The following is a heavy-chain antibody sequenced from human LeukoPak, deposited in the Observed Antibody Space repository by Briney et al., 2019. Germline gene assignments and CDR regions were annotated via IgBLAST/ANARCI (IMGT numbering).Heavy chain of an antibody. CDR2: ISGSGGST. D-gene: IGHD3-10*01. V-gene: IGHV3-23*01. J-gene: IGHJ4*02. CDR1: GFTFRRCD. CDR3: AKGAISMVRGVIVNDY. Sequence: EGSLRLFCAASGFTFRRCDVRWVRQAPGEGVEWVSAISGSGGSTYYADCVKGRFTISRDNSKNTLYLQMNSLRAEDTAVYYCAKGAISMVRGVIVNDYWGQGTLVTVSS.